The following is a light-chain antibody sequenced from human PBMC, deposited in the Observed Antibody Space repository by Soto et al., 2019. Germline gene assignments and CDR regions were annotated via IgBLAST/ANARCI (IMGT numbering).Light chain of an antibody. CDR1: QGISSY. CDR3: QHLDSYST. CDR2: AAS. J-gene: IGKJ5*01. Sequence: DIQLTQSPSFLSASVGDRVTITCRASQGISSYLAWYQQKPGKAPKLLIYAASTLQGGVPSRCSGSGSGTEFTLTISSLQPEDFATYYCQHLDSYSTFGQGTRLEIK. V-gene: IGKV1-9*01.